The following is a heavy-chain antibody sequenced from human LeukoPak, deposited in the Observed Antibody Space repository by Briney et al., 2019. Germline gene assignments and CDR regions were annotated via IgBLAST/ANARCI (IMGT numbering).Heavy chain of an antibody. D-gene: IGHD1-26*01. CDR1: GFTFSNYG. V-gene: IGHV3-23*01. CDR3: AKDGGSYQFDY. Sequence: GGSLRLSCAASGFTFSNYGMSWVRQAPGKGLEWVSAISGSGGGTYYADSVKGRFTISRDNSKNTLYLQMNSLRVEDTAVYFCAKDGGSYQFDYWGQGTLVTVSS. J-gene: IGHJ4*02. CDR2: ISGSGGGT.